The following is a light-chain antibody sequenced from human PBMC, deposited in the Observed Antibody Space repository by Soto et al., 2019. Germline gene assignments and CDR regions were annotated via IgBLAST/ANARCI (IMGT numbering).Light chain of an antibody. CDR1: QSISDT. Sequence: EIVMTQSPAHLSVSPGGRATLSCRTSQSISDTLAWYQQKPGQAPRLLIHGASTRAPGFPARFSGSGSGTDFTLTISSLQSEDFAVYYCQHYDYPQWTFGQGTKVEIK. CDR2: GAS. CDR3: QHYDYPQWT. J-gene: IGKJ1*01. V-gene: IGKV3-15*01.